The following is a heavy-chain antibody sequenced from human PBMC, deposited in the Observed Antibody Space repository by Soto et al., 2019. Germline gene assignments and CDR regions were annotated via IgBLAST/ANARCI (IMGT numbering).Heavy chain of an antibody. J-gene: IGHJ3*01. D-gene: IGHD4-17*01. V-gene: IGHV4-39*02. CDR2: IKSSGTT. CDR3: ARDLDYGGNSPTFDR. CDR1: GGSIGSIRCH. Sequence: SSETLSLTCTVAGGSIGSIRCHWGWIRHTPGKGLEWTASIKSSGTTFYHPSLTSRVTLSVDTSNNQLALKLSSVTAAETAVYYCARDLDYGGNSPTFDRWGQGTMVTVSS.